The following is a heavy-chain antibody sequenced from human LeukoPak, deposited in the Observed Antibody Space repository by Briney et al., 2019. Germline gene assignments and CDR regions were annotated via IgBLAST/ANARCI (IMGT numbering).Heavy chain of an antibody. CDR1: GFTFSSYA. D-gene: IGHD6-19*01. V-gene: IGHV3-23*01. CDR2: ISGSGGST. CDR3: AKDDGIAVAGTPSG. J-gene: IGHJ4*02. Sequence: GGSLRLSCAASGFTFSSYAMGWVRQAPGRGLEWVSAISGSGGSTYYADSVKGRFTISRDNSKNTLYLQMNSLRAEDTAVYYCAKDDGIAVAGTPSGWGQGTLVTVSS.